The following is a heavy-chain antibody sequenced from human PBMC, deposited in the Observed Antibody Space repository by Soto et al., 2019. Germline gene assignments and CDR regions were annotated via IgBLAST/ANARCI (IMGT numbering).Heavy chain of an antibody. Sequence: GSLRLSCAASGFALSSNYMMWVRQAPGKGLECISVTYTGGSTHYADSVKGRFTISRDDSMNTLYLQMNSLRAEDTAVYYCARDPPITSDYAMDVWGQGTTVTVSS. CDR1: GFALSSNY. CDR2: TYTGGST. V-gene: IGHV3-53*01. CDR3: ARDPPITSDYAMDV. D-gene: IGHD1-20*01. J-gene: IGHJ6*02.